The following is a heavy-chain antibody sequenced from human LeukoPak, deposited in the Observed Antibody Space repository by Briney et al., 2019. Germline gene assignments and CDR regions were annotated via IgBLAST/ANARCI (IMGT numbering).Heavy chain of an antibody. J-gene: IGHJ1*01. CDR3: ARSAGDYGDYALYFLH. D-gene: IGHD4-17*01. V-gene: IGHV1-18*01. CDR1: GYTFSGYG. Sequence: ASVKVSCKASGYTFSGYGIAWVRQAPGQGLEWMVWISAHTGNTYFAQNFQGRVTMTTDTSTSTAYMELRSLRSDDTAMYYCARSAGDYGDYALYFLHWGQGTLVTVSS. CDR2: ISAHTGNT.